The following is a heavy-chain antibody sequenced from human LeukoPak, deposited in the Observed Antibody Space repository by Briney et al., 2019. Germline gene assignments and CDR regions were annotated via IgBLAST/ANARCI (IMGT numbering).Heavy chain of an antibody. D-gene: IGHD6-19*01. J-gene: IGHJ6*02. Sequence: PSETLSLTCAVYGGSFSGYYWSGIRQPPGKGLEWIGEINHSGSTNYNPSLKSRVTISVDTSKNQFSLKLSSVTAADTAVYYCARIPGYSSGWYLPYYYYYGMDVWGQGTTVTVSS. V-gene: IGHV4-34*01. CDR1: GGSFSGYY. CDR3: ARIPGYSSGWYLPYYYYYGMDV. CDR2: INHSGST.